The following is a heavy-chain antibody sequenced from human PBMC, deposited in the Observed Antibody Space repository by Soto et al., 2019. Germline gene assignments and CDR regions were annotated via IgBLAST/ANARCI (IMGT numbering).Heavy chain of an antibody. Sequence: SETLSLTCAVSGGSISSGGYSWSWIRQPPGKGLEWIGYIYHSGSTYYNPSLKSRVTISVDRSKNQFSLKLSSVTAADTTVYYCARSLRQLFYYWGQGTLVTVSS. D-gene: IGHD6-13*01. V-gene: IGHV4-30-2*01. CDR1: GGSISSGGYS. CDR2: IYHSGST. CDR3: ARSLRQLFYY. J-gene: IGHJ4*02.